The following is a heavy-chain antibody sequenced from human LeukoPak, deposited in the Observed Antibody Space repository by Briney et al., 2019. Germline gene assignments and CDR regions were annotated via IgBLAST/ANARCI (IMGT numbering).Heavy chain of an antibody. CDR2: ITTGSSYI. CDR3: ARDGYSSALEPREFDY. D-gene: IGHD6-19*01. J-gene: IGHJ4*02. V-gene: IGHV3-21*01. Sequence: GSLRLSCAASGFTFSNYIMNWVRQAPGKGLEWVSSITTGSSYIYYADSVRGRFTISRDNAKNSLSLQMNSLRAEDTAVYYCARDGYSSALEPREFDYWGQGTLVTVSS. CDR1: GFTFSNYI.